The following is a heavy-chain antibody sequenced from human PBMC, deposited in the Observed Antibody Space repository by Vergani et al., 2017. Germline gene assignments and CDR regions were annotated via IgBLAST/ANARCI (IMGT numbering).Heavy chain of an antibody. Sequence: QVQLQESGPGLVKPSGTLSLTCAVSGDSFRSNKWWTWVRQPPGKTLEWIGEISHSGSTNYNPSLKGRVTLSLDTSKNQFSLRLSSVTAAATAVYYCARDPKSYCSGGSCFSVWGAFDIWGRGTTVTVSS. V-gene: IGHV4-4*02. J-gene: IGHJ3*02. CDR1: GDSFRSNKW. D-gene: IGHD2-15*01. CDR3: ARDPKSYCSGGSCFSVWGAFDI. CDR2: ISHSGST.